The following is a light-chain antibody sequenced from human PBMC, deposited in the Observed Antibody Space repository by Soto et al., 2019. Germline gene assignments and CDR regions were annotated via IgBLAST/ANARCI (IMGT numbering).Light chain of an antibody. CDR2: EVI. CDR3: SSYSGSDNFVV. V-gene: IGLV2-8*01. J-gene: IGLJ2*01. CDR1: SSDVGGYNF. Sequence: QSVLTQPPSASGSPGQSVTISCAGTSSDVGGYNFVSWYQQHPGKVPKLMIYEVIKRPSGVPDRFSGSKSGNTASLTVSGLHAEDEADYYCSSYSGSDNFVVFGGGTKLPS.